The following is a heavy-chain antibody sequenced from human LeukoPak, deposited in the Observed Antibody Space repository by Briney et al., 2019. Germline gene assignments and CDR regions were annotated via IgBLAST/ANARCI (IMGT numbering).Heavy chain of an antibody. D-gene: IGHD1-1*01. Sequence: GGSLRLSCAASGFTFSSSWMTWVRQAPGKGLEWVANIKQDGSETYFVDSVKGRFTISRDNAKNGLYLQMNSLRAEDTAVYYCARARFGTAAADYWGQGILVTVSS. CDR2: IKQDGSET. CDR1: GFTFSSSW. CDR3: ARARFGTAAADY. J-gene: IGHJ4*02. V-gene: IGHV3-7*01.